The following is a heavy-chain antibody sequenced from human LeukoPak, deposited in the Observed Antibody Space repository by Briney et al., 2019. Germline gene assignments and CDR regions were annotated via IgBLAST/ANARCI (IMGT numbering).Heavy chain of an antibody. CDR2: IIPIFGTA. CDR1: GGTFSSYA. Sequence: ASVKVSCKASGGTFSSYAISWVRQAPGQGLEWMGGIIPIFGTANYAQKSQGRVTITADESTSTAYMELSSLRSEDTAVYYCARESGIAVAGPDAFDIWGQGTMVTVSS. J-gene: IGHJ3*02. D-gene: IGHD6-19*01. CDR3: ARESGIAVAGPDAFDI. V-gene: IGHV1-69*13.